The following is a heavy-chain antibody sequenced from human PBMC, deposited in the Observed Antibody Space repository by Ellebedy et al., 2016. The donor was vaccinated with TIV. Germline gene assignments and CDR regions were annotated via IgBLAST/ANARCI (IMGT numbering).Heavy chain of an antibody. D-gene: IGHD3-22*01. V-gene: IGHV1-46*01. Sequence: ASVKVSCKASGYTFTSYYMHWVRQAPGQGLEWMGIINPSGCSTSYAQKFQGRVTMTRDTSTSTVYMELSSLRSEDTAVYYCARSMIVVVTHAWVLDYWGQGTLVTVSS. CDR3: ARSMIVVVTHAWVLDY. CDR2: INPSGCST. CDR1: GYTFTSYY. J-gene: IGHJ4*02.